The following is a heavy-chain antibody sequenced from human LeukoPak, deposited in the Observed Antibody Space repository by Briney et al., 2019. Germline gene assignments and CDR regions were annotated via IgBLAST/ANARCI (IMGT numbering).Heavy chain of an antibody. CDR3: AKAGTGTTPYYYYMDV. CDR1: RFTFNSYS. CDR2: IRYDGSNK. D-gene: IGHD1-1*01. J-gene: IGHJ6*03. V-gene: IGHV3-30*02. Sequence: GGSLRLSCAASRFTFNSYSMSWVRQAPGKGLEWVAFIRYDGSNKYYADSVKGRFTISRDNSKNTLYLQMNSLRAEDTAVYYCAKAGTGTTPYYYYMDVWGKGTTVTSP.